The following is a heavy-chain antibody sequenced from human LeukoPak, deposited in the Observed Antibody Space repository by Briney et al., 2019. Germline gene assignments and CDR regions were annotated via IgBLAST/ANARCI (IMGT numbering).Heavy chain of an antibody. V-gene: IGHV3-74*01. J-gene: IGHJ4*02. D-gene: IGHD3-10*01. Sequence: GGSLRLPCAASGFTFSSYWMHWVRQAPGKGLVWVSRINSDGSSTSYADSVKGRFTISRDNAKNTLYLKMNSLRAEDTAVYYCAYGSGKYYFGYWGQGTLVTVSS. CDR3: AYGSGKYYFGY. CDR2: INSDGSST. CDR1: GFTFSSYW.